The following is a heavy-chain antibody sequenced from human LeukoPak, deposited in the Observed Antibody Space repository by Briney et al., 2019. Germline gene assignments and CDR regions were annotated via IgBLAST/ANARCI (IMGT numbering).Heavy chain of an antibody. V-gene: IGHV4-59*01. CDR1: GGSISSYY. Sequence: PSETLSLTCTVSGGSISSYYWSWIRQPPGKGLEWVGYIYYSGSTNYNPSLKSRVTISVDTSKNQFSLKLSSVTAADTAVYYCARAVAGRFDPWGQGALVTVSS. D-gene: IGHD6-19*01. CDR3: ARAVAGRFDP. J-gene: IGHJ5*02. CDR2: IYYSGST.